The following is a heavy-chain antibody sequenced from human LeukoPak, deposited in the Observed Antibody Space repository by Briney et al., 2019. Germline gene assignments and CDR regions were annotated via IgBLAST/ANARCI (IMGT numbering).Heavy chain of an antibody. Sequence: GGSLRLSRAASGFSFSSHGMRWVRPAPGKGVEWVSGIIGGAGGTYYAASVAGRFTISRDNAKNTRYLQTNSLRAGDTAVYYRAPGSMYQLDCWGQGTLVTVSS. CDR3: APGSMYQLDC. CDR2: IIGGAGGT. CDR1: GFSFSSHG. V-gene: IGHV3-23*01. J-gene: IGHJ4*02. D-gene: IGHD2-2*01.